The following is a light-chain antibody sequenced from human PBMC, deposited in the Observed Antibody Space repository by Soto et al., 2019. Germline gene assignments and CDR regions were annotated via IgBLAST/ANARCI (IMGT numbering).Light chain of an antibody. CDR3: MQVLQTPFT. V-gene: IGKV2-28*01. Sequence: DIVLTQSTLSLPVTPGEPASISCRSSQSLLHSNGYNYLAWFLQKAGQSPQLLIYLASSRASGVPDWFSGSGSGTDFTLKISRVEAEDVGVYYCMQVLQTPFTFGGGTKVDIK. CDR1: QSLLHSNGYNY. CDR2: LAS. J-gene: IGKJ4*01.